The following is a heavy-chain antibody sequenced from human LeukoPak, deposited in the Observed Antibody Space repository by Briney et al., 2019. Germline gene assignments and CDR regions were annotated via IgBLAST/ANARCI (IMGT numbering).Heavy chain of an antibody. CDR3: ARRRIYSGYGDLGLNWFDP. CDR2: IKQDGSEE. D-gene: IGHD5-12*01. V-gene: IGHV3-7*01. J-gene: IGHJ5*02. Sequence: GGSLRLSCAASGFTFSSYWMSWVRQPPGKGLEWVANIKQDGSEEYRVDSVKGRFTISRDNAKNSLYLQMSSLRAEDTAVYYCARRRIYSGYGDLGLNWFDPWGQGTLVTVSS. CDR1: GFTFSSYW.